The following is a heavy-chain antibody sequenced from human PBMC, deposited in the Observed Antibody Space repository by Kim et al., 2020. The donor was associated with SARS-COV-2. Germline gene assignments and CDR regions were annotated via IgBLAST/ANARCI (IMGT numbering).Heavy chain of an antibody. J-gene: IGHJ5*02. CDR3: AREQDWFDP. V-gene: IGHV1-69*01. CDR2: GTA. Sequence: GTANYAQKFQGRVTITADESTSTAYMELSSLRSEDTAVYYCAREQDWFDPWGQGTLVTVSS.